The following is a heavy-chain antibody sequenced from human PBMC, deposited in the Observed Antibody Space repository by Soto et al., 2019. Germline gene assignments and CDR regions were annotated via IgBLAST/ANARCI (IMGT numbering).Heavy chain of an antibody. CDR2: ISYDGSNK. V-gene: IGHV3-30*18. J-gene: IGHJ5*02. CDR1: GFTISRNA. CDR3: AKDCIGWFDP. D-gene: IGHD2-21*01. Sequence: VQLLESGGGLVQPGGSLRLSCAASGFTISRNAMYWVRQAPGKGLEWVAVISYDGSNKYYADSVKGRFTISRDNSKNTLYLQMNSLRAEDTAVYYCAKDCIGWFDPWGQGTLVTVSS.